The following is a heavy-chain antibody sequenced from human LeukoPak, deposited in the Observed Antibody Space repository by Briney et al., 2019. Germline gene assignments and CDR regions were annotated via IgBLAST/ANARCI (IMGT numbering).Heavy chain of an antibody. CDR1: GFTFSNHG. CDR3: AKDARGYSLSTQNFDY. Sequence: PGGSLRLSCAASGFTFSNHGMNWVRQAPGKGLEWVSGISPSGDITYYADSVKGRFTISRDNSKNTLYLQMNSLRAEDTAVYYCAKDARGYSLSTQNFDYWGQGTLVTVSS. V-gene: IGHV3-23*01. D-gene: IGHD5-18*01. CDR2: ISPSGDIT. J-gene: IGHJ4*02.